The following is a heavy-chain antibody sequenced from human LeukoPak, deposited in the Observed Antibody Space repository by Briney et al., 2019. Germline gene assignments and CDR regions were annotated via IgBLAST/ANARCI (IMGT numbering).Heavy chain of an antibody. CDR3: ARGRAFQYYDSPFDP. J-gene: IGHJ5*02. V-gene: IGHV3-23*01. Sequence: PGGSLRLSCAASGFTFSSYAMSWVRQAPGKGLEWVSAISGSGGSTYYADSVKGRFTISRDNSKNTLYLQMNSLRSEDTAVYYRARGRAFQYYDSPFDPWGQGTLVTVSS. CDR1: GFTFSSYA. D-gene: IGHD3-22*01. CDR2: ISGSGGST.